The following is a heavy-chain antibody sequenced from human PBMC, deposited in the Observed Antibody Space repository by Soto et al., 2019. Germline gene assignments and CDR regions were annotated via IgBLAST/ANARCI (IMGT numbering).Heavy chain of an antibody. V-gene: IGHV3-15*01. Sequence: EVQLVESGGGLVKPGGSLRLSCVGSGFTFSNAWMSWVRQGPGKGLEWVGRIRIKADGGTTDYAGPVKGRFTISRDESNNTHNMQLPSMKTEDTAVYYGTTDVAGYCGSTTCDMANGFDHSGQGSMDTVSS. CDR1: GFTFSNAW. J-gene: IGHJ5*02. CDR3: TTDVAGYCGSTTCDMANGFDH. CDR2: IRIKADGGTT. D-gene: IGHD2-2*02.